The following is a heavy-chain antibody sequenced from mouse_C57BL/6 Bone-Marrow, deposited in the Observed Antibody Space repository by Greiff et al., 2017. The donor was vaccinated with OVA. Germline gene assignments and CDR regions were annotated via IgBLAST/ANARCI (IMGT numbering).Heavy chain of an antibody. Sequence: QVQLQQPGAELVRPGSSVKLSCKASGYTFTSYWMDWVKQRPGQGLEWIGNIYPSDSETHYNQKFKDKATLTVDKSSSTAYMQLSSLTSEDSAVYYCARPYDGYYSHWDQGTLVTVSA. CDR1: GYTFTSYW. D-gene: IGHD2-3*01. CDR3: ARPYDGYYSH. V-gene: IGHV1-61*01. J-gene: IGHJ3*01. CDR2: IYPSDSET.